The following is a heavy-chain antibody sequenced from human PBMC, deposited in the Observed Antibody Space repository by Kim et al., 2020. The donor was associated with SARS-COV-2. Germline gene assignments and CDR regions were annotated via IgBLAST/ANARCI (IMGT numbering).Heavy chain of an antibody. CDR2: IWFDSTYK. J-gene: IGHJ4*02. CDR3: ARAQDRLSYSPFDY. D-gene: IGHD3-10*01. Sequence: GGSLRLSCAASGFNFNNYGIHWARQTPGKGLEWVAVIWFDSTYKYYADSVEGRFTISRDNSKNTVYLQMNSLRAEDTAVYFCARAQDRLSYSPFDYWGQGTMVTVSS. CDR1: GFNFNNYG. V-gene: IGHV3-33*08.